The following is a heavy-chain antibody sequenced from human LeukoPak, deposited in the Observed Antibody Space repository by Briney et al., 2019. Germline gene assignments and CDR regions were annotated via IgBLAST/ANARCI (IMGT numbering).Heavy chain of an antibody. V-gene: IGHV3-7*01. CDR2: IKQDGSEK. J-gene: IGHJ4*02. CDR3: ARDPSIVVVVAAYPDY. CDR1: GFTFSSYW. D-gene: IGHD2-15*01. Sequence: PGGSLRLSCAASGFTFSSYWMSWVRQAPGKGLEWVANIKQDGSEKYYVDSVKGRFTISRDNAKNSLYLQMNSLRAEDTAVYYCARDPSIVVVVAAYPDYWGQGTLVTVSS.